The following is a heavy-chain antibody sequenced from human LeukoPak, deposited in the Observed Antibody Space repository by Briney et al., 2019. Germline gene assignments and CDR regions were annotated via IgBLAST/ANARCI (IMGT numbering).Heavy chain of an antibody. CDR3: ARGYSYYDSGSYYPTVDY. Sequence: GASVKVSCKASGYTFTNYDINWVRQATGQGLEWMGWMNPNSGNTDYAQKFQGRVTITRDTSMATAYMELSSLRSEDTAVYYCARGYSYYDSGSYYPTVDYWGQGTLVTVSS. CDR1: GYTFTNYD. V-gene: IGHV1-8*03. CDR2: MNPNSGNT. D-gene: IGHD3-10*01. J-gene: IGHJ4*02.